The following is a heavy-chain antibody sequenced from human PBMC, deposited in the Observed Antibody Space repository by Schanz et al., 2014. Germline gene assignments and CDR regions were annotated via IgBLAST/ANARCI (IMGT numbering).Heavy chain of an antibody. D-gene: IGHD3-9*01. Sequence: QEQLVESGGGVVQPGRSLRLSCAASGFTFSSYGMHWVRQAPGKGLEWVAAMSYDGSIKYYGDSVKGRFTISRDNSKNTLYLQMNSLRAEDTAVYYCAKQIHYDILTVTRNWGQGTLVTVSS. V-gene: IGHV3-33*06. CDR3: AKQIHYDILTVTRN. J-gene: IGHJ4*02. CDR2: MSYDGSIK. CDR1: GFTFSSYG.